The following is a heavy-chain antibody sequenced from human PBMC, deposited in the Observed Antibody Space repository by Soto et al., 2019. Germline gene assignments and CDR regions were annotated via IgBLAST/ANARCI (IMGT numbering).Heavy chain of an antibody. V-gene: IGHV3-15*01. CDR3: STDLGSRSSVWFDY. CDR1: GLTFTNAW. J-gene: IGHJ4*02. D-gene: IGHD2-2*01. Sequence: EVQLVESGGDLVKPGGSLRISCTATGLTFTNAWMTWVRQVPGKGLEWVARIKSNADGGTTDYPAPVKGRFTISRDELRNTVYLQRNSLKADVTAVYYCSTDLGSRSSVWFDYWGQGTLVTVSS. CDR2: IKSNADGGTT.